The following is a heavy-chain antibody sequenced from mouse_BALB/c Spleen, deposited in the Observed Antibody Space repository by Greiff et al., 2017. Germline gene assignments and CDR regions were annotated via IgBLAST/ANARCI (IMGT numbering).Heavy chain of an antibody. D-gene: IGHD2-3*01. J-gene: IGHJ3*01. CDR3: ARRLIYDGYYPWFAY. Sequence: VKLMESGPGLVQPSQSLSITCTVSGFSLTSYGVHWVRQSPGKGLEWLGVIWSGGSTDYNAAFISRLSISKDNSKSQVFFKMNSLQANDTAIYYCARRLIYDGYYPWFAYWGQGTLVTVSA. V-gene: IGHV2-2*02. CDR1: GFSLTSYG. CDR2: IWSGGST.